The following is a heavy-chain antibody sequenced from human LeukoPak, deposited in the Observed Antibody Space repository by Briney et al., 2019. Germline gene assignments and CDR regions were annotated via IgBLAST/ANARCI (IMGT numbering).Heavy chain of an antibody. CDR3: ARASGYYWLESCDY. J-gene: IGHJ4*02. Sequence: GASVKVSCTASGYTFASYGINWVRQAPGQGLEWMGWISAGNGNTNSAQKFQGRVTMTTDTSTSTAYMELRSLRSDDTAVYYCARASGYYWLESCDYWGQGTLVTVSS. D-gene: IGHD3-22*01. V-gene: IGHV1-18*01. CDR2: ISAGNGNT. CDR1: GYTFASYG.